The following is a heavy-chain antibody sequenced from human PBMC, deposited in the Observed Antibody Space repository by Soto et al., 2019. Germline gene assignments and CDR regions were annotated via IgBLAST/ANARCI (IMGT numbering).Heavy chain of an antibody. CDR1: GGSISSYY. J-gene: IGHJ5*02. V-gene: IGHV4-59*01. D-gene: IGHD1-7*01. CDR3: ARVSGITGTIDWFDP. CDR2: IYYSGST. Sequence: SETLSLTCTVSGGSISSYYWSWIRQPPGKGLEWIGYIYYSGSTNYNPSLKSRVTISVDTSKDQFSLKLSSVTAADTAVYYCARVSGITGTIDWFDPWGQGTLVTVSS.